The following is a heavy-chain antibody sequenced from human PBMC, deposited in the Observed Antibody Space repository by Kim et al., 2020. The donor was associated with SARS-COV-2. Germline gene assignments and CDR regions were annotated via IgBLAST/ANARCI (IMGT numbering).Heavy chain of an antibody. J-gene: IGHJ5*02. CDR1: GGSISSSSYY. D-gene: IGHD3-22*01. CDR3: AGRHLDYYDSSGYYGVWFDP. V-gene: IGHV4-39*01. CDR2: IYYSGST. Sequence: SETLSLTCTVSGGSISSSSYYWGWIRQPPGKGLEWIGSIYYSGSTYYNPSLKSRVTISVDTSKNQFSLKLSSVTAADTAVYYCAGRHLDYYDSSGYYGVWFDPWGQGTLVTVSS.